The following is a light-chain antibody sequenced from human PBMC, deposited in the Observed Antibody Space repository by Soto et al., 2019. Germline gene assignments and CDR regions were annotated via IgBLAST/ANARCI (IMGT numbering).Light chain of an antibody. CDR3: QQRYITPST. Sequence: DIQMTQSPSSLSASVGDTVTITCRASQSISVHLNWYQQKGGKVPKLLIYAASNLYSGVPSRFSGSGSETDFALTIISLHPEDFATYYCQQRYITPSTLGQGTKLEIK. V-gene: IGKV1-39*01. J-gene: IGKJ2*01. CDR2: AAS. CDR1: QSISVH.